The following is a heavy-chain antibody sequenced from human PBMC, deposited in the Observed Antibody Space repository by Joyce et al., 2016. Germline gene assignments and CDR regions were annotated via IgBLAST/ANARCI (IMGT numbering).Heavy chain of an antibody. Sequence: QLQLVQSGAEVKKPGASVKVSCKASGYTFTGHYMHWVRQAPGQGLEWSGWVNPNNGGKNYAKKFQGSVTMTRETSISTAYMELSRLRADDTAVYYCARDDHCNSGGYVGWFDPWGQGTLVTVSS. CDR1: GYTFTGHY. D-gene: IGHD6-25*01. CDR2: VNPNNGGK. J-gene: IGHJ5*02. CDR3: ARDDHCNSGGYVGWFDP. V-gene: IGHV1-2*02.